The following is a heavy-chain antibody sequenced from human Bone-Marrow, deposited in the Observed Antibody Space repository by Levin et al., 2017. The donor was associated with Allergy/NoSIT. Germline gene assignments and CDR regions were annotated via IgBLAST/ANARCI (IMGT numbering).Heavy chain of an antibody. D-gene: IGHD3-3*01. CDR2: IRQDGSDK. J-gene: IGHJ6*02. CDR1: GFTFSSYW. Sequence: GESLKISCAASGFTFSSYWMSWVRQAPGKGLEWVANIRQDGSDKYYVDSVRGRFTISRDNAENSVYLQMNSLRAEDTAVYDWASDGIFDYHYGMDVWGQGTTVTVSS. V-gene: IGHV3-7*01. CDR3: ASDGIFDYHYGMDV.